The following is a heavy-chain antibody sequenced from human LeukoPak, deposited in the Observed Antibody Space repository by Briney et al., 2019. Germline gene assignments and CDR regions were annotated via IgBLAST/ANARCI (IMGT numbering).Heavy chain of an antibody. Sequence: GGSLRLSCAASGFTLGTYAMNWVRQAPGKGLECVSTISGSGSSTYYTDSVKGRFTISRDSSKNTLYLQMNSLRAEDTAVYYCAKGREAYSGSYTPFDSWGQGILVTVSS. CDR3: AKGREAYSGSYTPFDS. CDR2: ISGSGSST. J-gene: IGHJ4*02. CDR1: GFTLGTYA. D-gene: IGHD1-26*01. V-gene: IGHV3-23*01.